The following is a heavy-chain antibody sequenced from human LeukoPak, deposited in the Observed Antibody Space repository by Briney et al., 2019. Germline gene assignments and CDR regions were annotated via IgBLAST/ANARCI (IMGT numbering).Heavy chain of an antibody. V-gene: IGHV4-39*01. CDR1: GGSISTSSYY. CDR2: IFHSGST. J-gene: IGHJ5*02. D-gene: IGHD3-10*01. Sequence: SETLSLTCTVSGGSISTSSYYWGWIRQPPGKGLEWIGSIFHSGSTYDNPSLRSRVPISVDTSKNQFSLKLSSVTAADTAVYYCARAYGSGSYFHWFDPWGQGTLVTVSS. CDR3: ARAYGSGSYFHWFDP.